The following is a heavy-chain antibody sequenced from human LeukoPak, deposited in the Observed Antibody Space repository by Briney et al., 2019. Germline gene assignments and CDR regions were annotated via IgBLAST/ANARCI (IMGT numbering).Heavy chain of an antibody. V-gene: IGHV4-38-2*01. CDR3: ARRGVTIDY. CDR2: IYHSGST. CDR1: GYSISSGYY. D-gene: IGHD2-21*02. Sequence: SETLSLTCAVSGYSISSGYYWGWIRQPPGKGLGWIGSIYHSGSTYYNPSLKRRVTISVDTSKNQCSLKLSSVTAADTAVYYCARRGVTIDYWGQGTLVTVSS. J-gene: IGHJ4*02.